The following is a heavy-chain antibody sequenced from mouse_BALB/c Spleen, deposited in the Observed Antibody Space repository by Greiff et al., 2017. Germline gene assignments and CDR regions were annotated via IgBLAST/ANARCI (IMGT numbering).Heavy chain of an antibody. CDR1: GFTFSSYA. Sequence: EVQVVESGGGLVKPGGSLKLSCAASGFTFSSYAMSWVRQTPEKRLEWVATISSGGSYTYYPDSVKGRFTISRDNAKNTLYLQMSSLRSEDTAMYYCARHDPMFAYWGQGTLVTVSA. V-gene: IGHV5-9-3*01. CDR3: ARHDPMFAY. D-gene: IGHD6-5*01. J-gene: IGHJ3*01. CDR2: ISSGGSYT.